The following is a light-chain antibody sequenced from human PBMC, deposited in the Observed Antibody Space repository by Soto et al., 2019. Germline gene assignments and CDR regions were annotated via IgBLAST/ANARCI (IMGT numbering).Light chain of an antibody. CDR2: EVS. V-gene: IGLV2-23*02. CDR1: NSDIGSYDL. Sequence: QSALTQPASVSGSPGQSITISCTGTNSDIGSYDLVSWYQQHPGKAPKLMIYEVSKRPSERSNRFSGSKSGNTASLTISGVQAEDGAVYYCRSYAGTSALVFGGGTKVTVL. CDR3: RSYAGTSALV. J-gene: IGLJ2*01.